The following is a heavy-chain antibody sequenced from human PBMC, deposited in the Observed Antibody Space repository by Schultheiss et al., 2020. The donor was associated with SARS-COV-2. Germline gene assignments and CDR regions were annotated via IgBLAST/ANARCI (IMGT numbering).Heavy chain of an antibody. J-gene: IGHJ4*02. Sequence: GGSLRLSCSVSGFTFSSYAMHWVRQAPGKGLEYVSIISDNGGDTYYADTVKGRFTISRDNSKNTLYLQMNSLRAEDTAVYYCARVPQWELCYWGQGTLVTVSS. V-gene: IGHV3-64*04. D-gene: IGHD1-26*01. CDR2: ISDNGGDT. CDR3: ARVPQWELCY. CDR1: GFTFSSYA.